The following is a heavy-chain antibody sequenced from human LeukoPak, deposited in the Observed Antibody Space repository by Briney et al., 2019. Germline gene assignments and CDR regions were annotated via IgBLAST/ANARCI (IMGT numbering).Heavy chain of an antibody. Sequence: PSETLSLTCTVSGGSISSYYWSWIRQPAGKGLEWIGRIYTSGSTDYNPSLKSRVTMSVDTSKNQFSLKLSSVTAADTAVYYCARDKMVRGVKRNYYGMDVWGQGTTVTVSS. CDR2: IYTSGST. J-gene: IGHJ6*02. CDR1: GGSISSYY. D-gene: IGHD3-10*01. V-gene: IGHV4-4*07. CDR3: ARDKMVRGVKRNYYGMDV.